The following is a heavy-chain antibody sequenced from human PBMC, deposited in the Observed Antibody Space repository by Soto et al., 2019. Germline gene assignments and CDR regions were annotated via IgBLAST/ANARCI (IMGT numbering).Heavy chain of an antibody. Sequence: GGSLRLSCAASGLTFSSYAMSWVRQAPGKGLEWVSAISGSGGSTYYADSVKGRFTISRDNSKNTLYLQMNSLRAEDTAVYYCAIAVGAPPYFDYWGQGTLVTVSS. CDR2: ISGSGGST. J-gene: IGHJ4*02. CDR3: AIAVGAPPYFDY. D-gene: IGHD1-26*01. V-gene: IGHV3-23*01. CDR1: GLTFSSYA.